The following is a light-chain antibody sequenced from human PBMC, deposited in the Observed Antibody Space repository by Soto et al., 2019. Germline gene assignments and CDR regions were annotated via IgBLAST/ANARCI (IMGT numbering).Light chain of an antibody. CDR1: QGISNY. CDR3: LQHNSYPWT. V-gene: IGKV1-17*03. CDR2: AAS. Sequence: DIQMTQSPSAMSASVGDRVTITCRASQGISNYLAWFHQKPGKVPQRLIYAASSLQSGVPSRFSGSGSGTEFTLTISSLPPEDFATYDCLQHNSYPWTFGQGTKVEIK. J-gene: IGKJ1*01.